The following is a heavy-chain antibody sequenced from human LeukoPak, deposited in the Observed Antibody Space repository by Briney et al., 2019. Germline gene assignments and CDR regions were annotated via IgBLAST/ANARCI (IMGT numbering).Heavy chain of an antibody. CDR2: ISGSGGST. J-gene: IGHJ4*02. V-gene: IGHV3-23*01. CDR1: GFTFINYA. Sequence: GGSLRLSCAASGFTFINYAMSWVRQAPGKGLEWVSAISGSGGSTYYADSVKGRFTISRDNSKNALYLQMNSLRAEDTAVYYCAKQSGYDLTHLFDYWGQGTLVTVSS. CDR3: AKQSGYDLTHLFDY. D-gene: IGHD5-12*01.